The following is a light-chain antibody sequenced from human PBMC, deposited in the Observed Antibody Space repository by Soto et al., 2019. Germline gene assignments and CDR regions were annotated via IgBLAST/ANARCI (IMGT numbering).Light chain of an antibody. CDR3: SSYAGSTIWV. CDR2: EVS. Sequence: QSVLTQPPSASGSPGQSVTISCTGTSSDVGGYNYVSWYQQHPGKAPKLMIYEVSKRPSGVPDRFSGSKSGNTASLTVSGLQAEDEADSSCSSYAGSTIWVVGTGTKVTVL. CDR1: SSDVGGYNY. V-gene: IGLV2-8*01. J-gene: IGLJ1*01.